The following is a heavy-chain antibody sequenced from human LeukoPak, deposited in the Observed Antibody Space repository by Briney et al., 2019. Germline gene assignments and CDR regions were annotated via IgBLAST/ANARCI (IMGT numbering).Heavy chain of an antibody. D-gene: IGHD7-27*01. CDR1: GFTVSSNY. J-gene: IGHJ3*02. Sequence: GGSLRLSCAASGFTVSSNYMSWVRQAPGKGLEGVSVIYSGGSTYYADSVKGRFTISRDNSKNTLYLQMNSLRAEDTAVYYCASGAGDLGGAFDIWGQGTMVTVSS. CDR2: IYSGGST. CDR3: ASGAGDLGGAFDI. V-gene: IGHV3-66*02.